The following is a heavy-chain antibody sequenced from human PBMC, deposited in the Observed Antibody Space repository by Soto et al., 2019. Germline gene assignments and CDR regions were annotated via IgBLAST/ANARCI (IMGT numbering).Heavy chain of an antibody. CDR1: EFTFRSHG. CDR3: AKDGPSSNPIHFAFDI. CDR2: ISSDGSNK. D-gene: IGHD5-18*01. Sequence: QVQLVESGGGVVQPGRSLRLSCAASEFTFRSHGMHWVRQAPGKGLEWVAVISSDGSNKYYADSVKGRFTISRDNSKNTLYLQMNSLRDEDTAVYYCAKDGPSSNPIHFAFDIWGQGTMVTVSS. V-gene: IGHV3-30*18. J-gene: IGHJ3*02.